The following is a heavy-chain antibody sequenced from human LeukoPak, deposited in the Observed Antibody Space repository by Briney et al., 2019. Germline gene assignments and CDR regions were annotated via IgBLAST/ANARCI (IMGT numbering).Heavy chain of an antibody. Sequence: SETLSLTCAVYGGSFSGYYWSWIRQPPGKGLEWIGEINHSGSTNYNPSLKSRVTISVDTSKNQFSLKLSSVTAADTAVYYCARGRYSQYYYYGMDVWGQGTTVTVSS. CDR2: INHSGST. D-gene: IGHD4-11*01. V-gene: IGHV4-34*01. CDR1: GGSFSGYY. J-gene: IGHJ6*02. CDR3: ARGRYSQYYYYGMDV.